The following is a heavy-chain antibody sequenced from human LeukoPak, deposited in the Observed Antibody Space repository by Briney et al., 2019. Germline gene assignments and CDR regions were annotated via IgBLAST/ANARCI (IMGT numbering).Heavy chain of an antibody. CDR1: GFTFSSYG. V-gene: IGHV3-48*04. J-gene: IGHJ4*02. CDR2: ISSSGSTI. D-gene: IGHD2-2*01. Sequence: PGRSLRLYCAASGFTFSSYGMNWVRQAPGKGLEWVSYISSSGSTIYYADSVKGRFTISRDNAKNSLYLQMNSLRAEDTAVYYCARFRSPHATAMIVVVPAVSDYWGQGTLVTVSS. CDR3: ARFRSPHATAMIVVVPAVSDY.